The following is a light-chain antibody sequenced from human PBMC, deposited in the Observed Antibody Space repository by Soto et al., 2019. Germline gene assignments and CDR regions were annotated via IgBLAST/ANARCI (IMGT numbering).Light chain of an antibody. J-gene: IGKJ2*01. V-gene: IGKV3-20*01. CDR3: LQFGSSPPAFT. CDR2: GTS. CDR1: QSVDSRF. Sequence: ESMLTQSPGTLSLSPGEIATLSCRASQSVDSRFLTWYQQKPGQTPRLLIYGTSIRATGIPDRFSGSGSGTGFTLIIRRVEPEDSAVYYCLQFGSSPPAFTFGQGTKLEIK.